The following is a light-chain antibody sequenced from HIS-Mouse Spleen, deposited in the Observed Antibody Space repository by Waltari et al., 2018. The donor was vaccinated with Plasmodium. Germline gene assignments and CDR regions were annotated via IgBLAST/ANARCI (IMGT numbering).Light chain of an antibody. CDR2: KAS. CDR1: QSISSW. J-gene: IGKJ2*01. CDR3: QQYNSYPYT. V-gene: IGKV1-5*03. Sequence: DIQMTQSPSTLSASVGDRVTITCRASQSISSWLAWYQQKTGKAPKLLIYKASSLESGVPSRFSGSGSGTEFTLTISSLQPDDFATDYCQQYNSYPYTFGQGTKLEIK.